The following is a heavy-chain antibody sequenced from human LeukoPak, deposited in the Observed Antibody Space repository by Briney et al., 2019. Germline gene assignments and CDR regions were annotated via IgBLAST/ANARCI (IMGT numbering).Heavy chain of an antibody. V-gene: IGHV4-30-4*07. CDR1: GVSISRGGYS. CDR3: AATQGV. J-gene: IGHJ4*02. Sequence: PSETLSLTCAVSGVSISRGGYSWSWIRQPPGKGLEWIGYIYHSGSTNYNPSLKSRLTISVDTSKNQFSLKLSSVTAADTAVYYCAATQGVWGQGTLVTVSS. CDR2: IYHSGST.